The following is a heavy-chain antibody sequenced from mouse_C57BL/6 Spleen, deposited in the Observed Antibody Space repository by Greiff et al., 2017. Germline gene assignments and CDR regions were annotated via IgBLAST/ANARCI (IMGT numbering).Heavy chain of an antibody. CDR3: ARSGYYGNLYYFDY. V-gene: IGHV1-19*01. J-gene: IGHJ2*01. D-gene: IGHD2-1*01. Sequence: EVKLQESGPVLVKPGASVKMSCKASGYTFTDYYMNWVKQSHGKSLEWIGVINPYNGGTSYNQKFKGKATLTVDKSSSTAYMELNSLTSEDSAVYYCARSGYYGNLYYFDYWGQGTTLTVSS. CDR1: GYTFTDYY. CDR2: INPYNGGT.